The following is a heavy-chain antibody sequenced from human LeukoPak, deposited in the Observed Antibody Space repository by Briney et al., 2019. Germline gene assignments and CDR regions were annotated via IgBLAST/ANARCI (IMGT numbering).Heavy chain of an antibody. CDR1: GGSISSYY. CDR3: ASPLTVGGY. D-gene: IGHD3-3*01. Sequence: SETLSLTCTVSGGSISSYYWTWIRQPAGKGLEWIGRIYTSGSANYNPSLKSRVTISLDTSKNQFSLKLSSVTAADTAVYYCASPLTVGGYWGQGTLVTVSS. CDR2: IYTSGSA. V-gene: IGHV4-4*07. J-gene: IGHJ4*02.